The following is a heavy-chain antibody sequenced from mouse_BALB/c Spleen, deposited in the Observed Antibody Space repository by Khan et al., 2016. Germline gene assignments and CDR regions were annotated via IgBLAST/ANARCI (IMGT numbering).Heavy chain of an antibody. J-gene: IGHJ2*01. CDR2: ITHSGFT. CDR3: ASSGNYFDF. V-gene: IGHV3-2*02. Sequence: EVQLVESGPGLVKPSQSLSLTCTVTGYSITSGYAWNWIRQFPGNTLEWMGYITHSGFTSYNPSLKGRISITRDTSKNQFFLQLISVTAEDTATDYCASSGNYFDFWGQGTTLTVSS. CDR1: GYSITSGYA. D-gene: IGHD1-3*01.